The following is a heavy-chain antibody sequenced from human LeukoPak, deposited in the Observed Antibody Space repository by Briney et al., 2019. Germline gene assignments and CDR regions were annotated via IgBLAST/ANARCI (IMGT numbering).Heavy chain of an antibody. CDR2: IKSGAHGGTT. CDR1: GFTFTSAW. CDR3: AREDGSGWFPDAFDI. J-gene: IGHJ3*02. D-gene: IGHD6-19*01. V-gene: IGHV3-15*01. Sequence: GGSLRLSCAASGFTFTSAWMTWVRQGPGKGLEWVGRIKSGAHGGTTDCAASVKGRFTISRDDSSDTLFLQMTSLTVEDTGVYYCAREDGSGWFPDAFDIWGQGTMVTVSS.